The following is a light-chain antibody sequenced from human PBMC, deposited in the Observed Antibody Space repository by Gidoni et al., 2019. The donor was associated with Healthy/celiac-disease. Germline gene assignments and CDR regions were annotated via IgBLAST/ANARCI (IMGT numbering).Light chain of an antibody. J-gene: IGKJ1*01. V-gene: IGKV1-5*01. Sequence: DIKMTTSPSTLSASGGDRVTITCRASQSISSWLGWYQQKPGKAPTLLIYDASSLESGVPSRFIGSGSGTEFTLTISSLQPDDFATYYCQQYNSYSKWTFGQGTKVEIK. CDR3: QQYNSYSKWT. CDR2: DAS. CDR1: QSISSW.